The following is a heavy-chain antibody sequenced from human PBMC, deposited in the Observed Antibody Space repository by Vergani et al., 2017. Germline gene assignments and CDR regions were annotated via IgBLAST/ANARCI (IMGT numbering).Heavy chain of an antibody. D-gene: IGHD3-22*01. J-gene: IGHJ4*02. CDR1: GYTFTSYY. V-gene: IGHV1-46*03. Sequence: QVQLVQSGAEVKKPGSSVKVSCKASGYTFTSYYMHWVRQAPGQGLEWMGIINPSGGSTSYAQKFQGRVTMTRDTSTSTVYMELSSLRSEDTAVYYCARGSRYYDSSGGFDYWGQGTLVTVSS. CDR3: ARGSRYYDSSGGFDY. CDR2: INPSGGST.